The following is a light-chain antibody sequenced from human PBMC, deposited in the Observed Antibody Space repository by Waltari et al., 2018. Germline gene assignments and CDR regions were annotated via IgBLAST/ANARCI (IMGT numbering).Light chain of an antibody. CDR3: QQYDDWPPYT. CDR1: QSVSSN. J-gene: IGKJ2*01. V-gene: IGKV3-15*01. CDR2: GAS. Sequence: EIVMTQSPATLSVSPGERATLSCRASQSVSSNLAWSQQKPGQAPRLLIYGASTRATGIPARFSGGGSGTEFTLTISSLQSEDFAVYYCQQYDDWPPYTFGQGTKLEIK.